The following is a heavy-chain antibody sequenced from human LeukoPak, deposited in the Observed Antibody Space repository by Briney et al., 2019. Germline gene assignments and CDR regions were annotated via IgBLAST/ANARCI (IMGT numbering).Heavy chain of an antibody. CDR2: INPNSGRA. CDR3: ARQVVVAATSTGFDP. J-gene: IGHJ5*02. Sequence: ASVKVSCKASGYTFTNYNIDWVRQATGQGLEWMGWINPNSGRAGCVQKFQGRVNITRDTSISTAYMELSSLRSEDTAVYYCARQVVVAATSTGFDPWGQGTLVTVSS. D-gene: IGHD2-15*01. CDR1: GYTFTNYN. V-gene: IGHV1-8*01.